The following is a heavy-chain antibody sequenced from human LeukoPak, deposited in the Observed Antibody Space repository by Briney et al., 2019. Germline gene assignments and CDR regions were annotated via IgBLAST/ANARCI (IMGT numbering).Heavy chain of an antibody. CDR2: FDPEDGET. J-gene: IGHJ4*02. Sequence: GASVKVSCKVSGYTLTELSMHWVRQAPGKGLEWMGGFDPEDGETIYAQKFQGRDTMTEDTSTDTAYMELSSLRSEDTAVYYCATEGASGSYSQGLIWDYWGQGTLVTVSS. D-gene: IGHD1-26*01. V-gene: IGHV1-24*01. CDR3: ATEGASGSYSQGLIWDY. CDR1: GYTLTELS.